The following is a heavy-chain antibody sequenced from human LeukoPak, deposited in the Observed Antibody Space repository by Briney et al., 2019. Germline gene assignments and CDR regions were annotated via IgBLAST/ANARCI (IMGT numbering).Heavy chain of an antibody. CDR3: TRNRLGSGSYYIDY. J-gene: IGHJ4*02. CDR1: GFTFSNAW. D-gene: IGHD3-10*01. V-gene: IGHV3-15*07. Sequence: PGGSLRLSCAASGFTFSNAWMNWVRQAPGKGLEWVGRIKSKTDGGTTDYGAPVKGRFTISRDDSKNTLYLQMNTLETDDTAVYYCTRNRLGSGSYYIDYWGQGTLVTVSS. CDR2: IKSKTDGGTT.